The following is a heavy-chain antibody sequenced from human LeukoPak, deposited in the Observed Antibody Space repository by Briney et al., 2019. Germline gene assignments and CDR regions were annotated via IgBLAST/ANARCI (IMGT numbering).Heavy chain of an antibody. V-gene: IGHV1-18*01. CDR2: ISAYNGNT. CDR1: GYTFTSYG. CDR3: ARDVGIVGATVWFDP. D-gene: IGHD1-26*01. Sequence: GASEKVSCKASGYTFTSYGISWVRQAPGQGLEWMGWISAYNGNTNYAQKLQGRVTMTTDTSTSTAYMELRSLRSDDTAVYYCARDVGIVGATVWFDPWGQGTLVTVSS. J-gene: IGHJ5*02.